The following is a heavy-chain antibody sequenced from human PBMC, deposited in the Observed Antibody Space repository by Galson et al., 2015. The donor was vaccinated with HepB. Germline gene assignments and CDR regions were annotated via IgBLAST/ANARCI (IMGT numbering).Heavy chain of an antibody. CDR3: ATSDDYSSGWYGYYFDY. Sequence: VSCKVSGYTLTELSMHWVRQAPGKGLEWMGGFDPEDGETIYAQKFQGRVTMTEDTSTDTAYMELSSLRSEDTAVYYCATSDDYSSGWYGYYFDYWGRGTLVTVSS. V-gene: IGHV1-24*01. CDR1: GYTLTELS. J-gene: IGHJ4*02. CDR2: FDPEDGET. D-gene: IGHD6-19*01.